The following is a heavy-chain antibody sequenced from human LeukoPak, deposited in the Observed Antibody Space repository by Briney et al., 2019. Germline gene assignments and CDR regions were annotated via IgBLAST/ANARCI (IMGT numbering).Heavy chain of an antibody. J-gene: IGHJ5*02. V-gene: IGHV3-21*01. Sequence: PGGSLRLSCAASGFTFSSYSMNWVRQAPGKGLEWVSSISSSSSYIYYADSVKGRFTISRDNAKNSLYLQMNSLRAEDTAVYYCARDLYSSGYYCPLERLNFDPWGQGTLVTVSS. D-gene: IGHD3-22*01. CDR2: ISSSSSYI. CDR1: GFTFSSYS. CDR3: ARDLYSSGYYCPLERLNFDP.